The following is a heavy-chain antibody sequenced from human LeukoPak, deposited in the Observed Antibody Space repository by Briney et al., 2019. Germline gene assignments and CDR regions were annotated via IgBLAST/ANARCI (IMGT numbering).Heavy chain of an antibody. CDR3: ARGRQRITIFGVVIKTSGFDY. J-gene: IGHJ4*02. CDR2: INHSGST. CDR1: GGSFSGYY. Sequence: SETLSLTCAVYGGSFSGYYWRWIRQPPGKGLEWIGEINHSGSTNYNPSLKSRVTISVDTSKNQFSLKLSSVTAADTAVYYCARGRQRITIFGVVIKTSGFDYWGQGTLVTVSS. D-gene: IGHD3-3*01. V-gene: IGHV4-34*01.